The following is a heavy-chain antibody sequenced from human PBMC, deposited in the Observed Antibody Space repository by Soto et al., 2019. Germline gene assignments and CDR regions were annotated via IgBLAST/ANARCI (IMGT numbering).Heavy chain of an antibody. CDR1: GFTFSSYA. D-gene: IGHD6-13*01. CDR2: ISGSGGST. V-gene: IGHV3-23*01. CDR3: AKDYGLSISWCNWFDH. J-gene: IGHJ5*02. Sequence: EVQLLESGGGLVQPGGSLRLSCAASGFTFSSYAMSWVRQAPGKGLEWVSAISGSGGSTYYADSVKGRFTISRDNSKNTLDLQMNSLRAEDTAVYYCAKDYGLSISWCNWFDHWGQGTLVTVSS.